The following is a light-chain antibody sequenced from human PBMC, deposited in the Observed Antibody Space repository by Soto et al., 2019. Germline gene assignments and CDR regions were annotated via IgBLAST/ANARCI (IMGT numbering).Light chain of an antibody. CDR3: QQCNNWPYT. V-gene: IGKV3-15*01. Sequence: EIVMTQSPATLSVSPGERATLSCRASQSVRSDLVWYQQKPGQPPRLLIYDASTRATGIPARFSGSGSGTDVTLTISSLQSEDFALDFCQQCNNWPYTFGLGPKLEIK. CDR2: DAS. J-gene: IGKJ2*01. CDR1: QSVRSD.